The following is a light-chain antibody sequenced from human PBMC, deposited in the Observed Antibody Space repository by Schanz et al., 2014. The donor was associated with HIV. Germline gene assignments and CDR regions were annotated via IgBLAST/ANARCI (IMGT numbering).Light chain of an antibody. Sequence: SVLTQPPSASATPGQRVTISCSGSSSNIGGNYVFWYQQVPGTAPKLLIYETNQRPSEVPDRFSGSMSGTSASLAISGLRSEDDPDYYRASWDDSLSGVVFGGGTKLTVL. J-gene: IGLJ2*01. CDR3: ASWDDSLSGVV. V-gene: IGLV1-47*01. CDR2: ETN. CDR1: SSNIGGNY.